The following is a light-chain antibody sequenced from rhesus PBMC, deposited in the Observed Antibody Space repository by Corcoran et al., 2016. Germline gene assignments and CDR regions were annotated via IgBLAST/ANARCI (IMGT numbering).Light chain of an antibody. V-gene: IGKV1S8*01. Sequence: DIQMTQSPSALSASVGDRVTISCRASQNIASNVAWYQQKPGEAPKLLIYATTTLQTGIPTRFSGSGLETHSTLTISSLQPEDSATDYCHQYYDGPLTFGGGTKVEI. J-gene: IGKJ4*01. CDR1: QNIASN. CDR2: ATT. CDR3: HQYYDGPLT.